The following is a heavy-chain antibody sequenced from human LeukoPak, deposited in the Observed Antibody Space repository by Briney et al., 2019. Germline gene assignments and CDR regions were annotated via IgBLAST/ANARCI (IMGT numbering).Heavy chain of an antibody. CDR2: ISYERSNK. J-gene: IGHJ6*02. CDR3: AREGTYCSSSSCYEYDV. V-gene: IGHV3-30-3*01. Sequence: PGGSLRLSCSASGFTFSSYALHGVRQAPGKGLAWVAAISYERSNKYYAVSVKGRFTISRDNSKNTLYLQMNSLRAEDTAVYYCAREGTYCSSSSCYEYDVWGQGTTVTVSS. D-gene: IGHD2-2*01. CDR1: GFTFSSYA.